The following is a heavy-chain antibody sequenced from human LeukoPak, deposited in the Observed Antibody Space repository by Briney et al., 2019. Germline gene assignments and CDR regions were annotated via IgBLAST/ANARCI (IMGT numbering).Heavy chain of an antibody. D-gene: IGHD6-13*01. Sequence: PGGSLRLSCTASGFTFSGYWMSWVRRAPGKGLEWVANIKQDGSEKYYVDSVKGRFTISRDNAKNSLYLQMNRLRAEDTAVYYCARDRRSGIAAAGRISYFDYWGQGTLVTVSS. CDR2: IKQDGSEK. CDR3: ARDRRSGIAAAGRISYFDY. J-gene: IGHJ4*02. CDR1: GFTFSGYW. V-gene: IGHV3-7*03.